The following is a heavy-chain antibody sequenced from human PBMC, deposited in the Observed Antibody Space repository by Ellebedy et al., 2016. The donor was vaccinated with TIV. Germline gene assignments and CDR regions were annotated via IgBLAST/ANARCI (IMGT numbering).Heavy chain of an antibody. D-gene: IGHD6-19*01. CDR2: INAGNGNT. J-gene: IGHJ5*02. CDR1: GYTFTSYA. V-gene: IGHV1-3*01. Sequence: AASVKVSCKASGYTFTSYAMHWVRQAAGQRLEWMGWINAGNGNTKYSQKFQGRVTITRDTSASTAYMELSSLRSEDMAVYYCARTACVTGITVAGINYWWFDPWGQGTLVTVSS. CDR3: ARTACVTGITVAGINYWWFDP.